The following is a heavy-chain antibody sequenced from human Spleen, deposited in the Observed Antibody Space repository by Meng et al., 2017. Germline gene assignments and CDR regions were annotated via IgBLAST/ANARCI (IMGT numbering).Heavy chain of an antibody. Sequence: GGSLRLSCAASGFTVSSNYMSWVRQAPGKGLEWVSVIYSGGSTYYADSVKGRFTISRDNSKNTLYLQMNSLRAEDTAVYYCARAPRKYYYDSSGYYGLGYFDYWGQGTLVTVSS. J-gene: IGHJ4*02. D-gene: IGHD3-22*01. CDR3: ARAPRKYYYDSSGYYGLGYFDY. CDR2: IYSGGST. V-gene: IGHV3-66*02. CDR1: GFTVSSNY.